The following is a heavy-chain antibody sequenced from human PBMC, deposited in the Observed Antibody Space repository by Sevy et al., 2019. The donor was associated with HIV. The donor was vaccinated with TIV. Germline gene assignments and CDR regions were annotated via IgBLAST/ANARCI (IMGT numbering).Heavy chain of an antibody. Sequence: GGSLRLSCPASGFTFGSYAMHWVRQAPGKGLEWVAVISYDGSNKYYADSVKGRFTISRDNSKNTLYLQMNSLRAEDTAVYYCARDQRWNYYWCDPWGQGTLVTVSS. J-gene: IGHJ5*02. CDR1: GFTFGSYA. CDR3: ARDQRWNYYWCDP. CDR2: ISYDGSNK. V-gene: IGHV3-30*04. D-gene: IGHD1-7*01.